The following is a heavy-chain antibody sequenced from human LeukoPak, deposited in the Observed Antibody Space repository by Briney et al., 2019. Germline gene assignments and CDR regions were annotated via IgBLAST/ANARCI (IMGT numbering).Heavy chain of an antibody. CDR2: ICYTGST. CDR1: SGSISSFY. D-gene: IGHD5-12*01. V-gene: IGHV4-59*01. Sequence: SETLSLTCTVSSGSISSFYWSWIRQTPGKGLEWIGYICYTGSTDYNPSLKSRVTISIDTSENQISLKLTSVTAADTAMYYCARELYSGSDYWGQGTLVTVSS. J-gene: IGHJ4*02. CDR3: ARELYSGSDY.